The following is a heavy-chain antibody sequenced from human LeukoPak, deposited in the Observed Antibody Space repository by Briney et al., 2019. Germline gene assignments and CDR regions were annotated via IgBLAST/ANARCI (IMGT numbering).Heavy chain of an antibody. J-gene: IGHJ6*03. D-gene: IGHD6-13*01. Sequence: GESLKISCKGSGYSFTNYWIGWVRQMHGKGLEWMGTIYPVDSDTRYSPSFQGQVPISADKSINPAYLQWSSLKASDTAMYFCARQTTSSWYLNRAYMDVWGKGTTVTVSS. CDR2: IYPVDSDT. CDR1: GYSFTNYW. CDR3: ARQTTSSWYLNRAYMDV. V-gene: IGHV5-51*01.